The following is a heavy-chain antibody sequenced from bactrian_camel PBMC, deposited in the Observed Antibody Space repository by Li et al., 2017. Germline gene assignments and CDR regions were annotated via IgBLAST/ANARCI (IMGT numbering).Heavy chain of an antibody. Sequence: HVQLVESGGGSAQPGESLTLSCVVSGYIYNQHCTGWFRQTPGSQREGVATITSAGTTTYADSVKGRFTISSDNANNTLYLQMDSLKPEDTSMYYCAGAPLVHSPLEPYEYNYWGQGTQVTVS. CDR3: AGAPLVHSPLEPYEYNY. V-gene: IGHV3S53*01. CDR1: GYIYNQHC. CDR2: ITSAGTT. J-gene: IGHJ4*01. D-gene: IGHD6*01.